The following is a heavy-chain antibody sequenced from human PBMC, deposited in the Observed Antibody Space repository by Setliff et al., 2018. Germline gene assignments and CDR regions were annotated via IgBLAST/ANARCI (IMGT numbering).Heavy chain of an antibody. D-gene: IGHD2-15*01. V-gene: IGHV1-46*01. CDR1: GHSLTSNH. Sequence: GASEKVSCKASGHSLTSNHFHWGRQAPGKGLEWMGTINPNDGYTIYAPAFQGRVAMTTDTSTGTAYMELSGLTSADTAIYYCIVNMVRPVTGLDSWGPGTLVTVSS. CDR2: INPNDGYT. CDR3: IVNMVRPVTGLDS. J-gene: IGHJ4*02.